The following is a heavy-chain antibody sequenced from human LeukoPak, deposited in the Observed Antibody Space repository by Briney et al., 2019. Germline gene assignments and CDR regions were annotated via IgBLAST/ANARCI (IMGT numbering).Heavy chain of an antibody. CDR1: GGSFSGYF. D-gene: IGHD5-18*01. Sequence: SETLSLTCAVYGGSFSGYFWSWIRQPPGKGLEWIGEINHSGSTNYNPSLKSRVTISVDTSKNQFSLKLSSVTAADTAVYYCARDGLGYSYGYWFDPWGQGTLVTVSS. CDR3: ARDGLGYSYGYWFDP. V-gene: IGHV4-34*01. CDR2: INHSGST. J-gene: IGHJ5*02.